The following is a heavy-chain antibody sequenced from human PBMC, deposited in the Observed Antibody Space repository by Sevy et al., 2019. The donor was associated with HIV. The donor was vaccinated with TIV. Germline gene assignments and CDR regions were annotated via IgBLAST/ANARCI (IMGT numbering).Heavy chain of an antibody. CDR2: ISAYNGNT. J-gene: IGHJ4*02. CDR1: GYTFTSYG. D-gene: IGHD3-10*01. Sequence: ASVKVSCKASGYTFTSYGISWVRQAPGQELEWMGWISAYNGNTNYAQKLQGRVTMTTDTSTSTAYMELRSLRSDDTAVYYCARDIGILLWFGELNFDYWGQGTLVTVSS. CDR3: ARDIGILLWFGELNFDY. V-gene: IGHV1-18*04.